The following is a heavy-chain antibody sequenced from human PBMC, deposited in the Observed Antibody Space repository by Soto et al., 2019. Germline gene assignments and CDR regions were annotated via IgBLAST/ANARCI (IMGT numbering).Heavy chain of an antibody. V-gene: IGHV1-69*13. CDR1: GGTFSSYA. D-gene: IGHD2-15*01. CDR2: IIPIFGTA. Sequence: GASVKVSCKASGGTFSSYAISWVRQAPGQGLEWMGGIIPIFGTANYAQKFQGRVTITADESTSTAYMELSSLRSEDTAVYYCGHCSGGSCYSDYYYYGMDVWGQGTTVTVSS. J-gene: IGHJ6*02. CDR3: GHCSGGSCYSDYYYYGMDV.